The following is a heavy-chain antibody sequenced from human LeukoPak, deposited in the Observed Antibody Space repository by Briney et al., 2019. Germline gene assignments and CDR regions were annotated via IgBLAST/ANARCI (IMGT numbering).Heavy chain of an antibody. CDR1: GGSISSYY. V-gene: IGHV4-59*12. Sequence: SETLSLTCTVSGGSISSYYWSWIRQPPGKGLEWIGYIYYSGSTNYNPSLKSRVTISVDTSKNQFSLKLSSVTAADTAVYYCARRTTVTTWGDYWGQGTLVTVSS. J-gene: IGHJ4*02. CDR2: IYYSGST. D-gene: IGHD4-17*01. CDR3: ARRTTVTTWGDY.